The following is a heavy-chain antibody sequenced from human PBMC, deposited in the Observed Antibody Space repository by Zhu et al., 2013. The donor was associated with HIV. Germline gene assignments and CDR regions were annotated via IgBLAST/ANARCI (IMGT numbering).Heavy chain of an antibody. J-gene: IGHJ4*02. CDR2: IRAGGGDI. D-gene: IGHD3-10*01. Sequence: EVQLLESGGGLAQPGGSLRLSCTAYGIIFSNHDMSWVRQAPGKGLEWVSAIRAGGGDIQYADSVKGRFTIFRDNSKNTLYLQMNSLRVEDTAIYYCVKVRGPPNLHGGNYDYWGQGTLVTVSS. CDR1: GIIFSNHD. V-gene: IGHV3-23*01. CDR3: VKVRGPPNLHGGNYDY.